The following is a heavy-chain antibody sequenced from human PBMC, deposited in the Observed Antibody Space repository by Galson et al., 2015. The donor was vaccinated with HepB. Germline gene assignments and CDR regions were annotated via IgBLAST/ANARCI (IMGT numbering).Heavy chain of an antibody. CDR3: ARDYGSGSYSRWFDP. J-gene: IGHJ5*02. CDR1: GGTFSTYT. CDR2: IIPIFDTT. D-gene: IGHD3-10*01. Sequence: SVKVSCKASGGTFSTYTFSWVRQAPGQGPEWVGRIIPIFDTTDYAQKFQGRVTITADKSTSTAYMELSSLRSEDTAVYYCARDYGSGSYSRWFDPWGQGTLVTVSS. V-gene: IGHV1-69*08.